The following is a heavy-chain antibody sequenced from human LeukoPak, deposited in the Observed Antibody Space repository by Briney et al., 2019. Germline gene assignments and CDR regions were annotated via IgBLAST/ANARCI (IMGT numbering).Heavy chain of an antibody. D-gene: IGHD3-10*01. CDR2: MNPNSGNT. V-gene: IGHV1-8*01. CDR1: GYTFTSYD. CDR3: ARDDDYYGSGTLGY. J-gene: IGHJ4*02. Sequence: GASVKVSCKASGYTFTSYDINWVRQATGQGPEWMGWMNPNSGNTGYAQKFQGRVTMTRNTSISTAYMELSSLRSEDTAVYYCARDDDYYGSGTLGYWGQGTLVTVSS.